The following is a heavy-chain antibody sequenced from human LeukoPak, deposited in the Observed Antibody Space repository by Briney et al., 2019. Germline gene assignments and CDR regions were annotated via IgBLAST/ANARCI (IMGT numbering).Heavy chain of an antibody. CDR1: GGSISSYY. CDR3: ARGREWLFYFDY. CDR2: IYYSGST. D-gene: IGHD6-19*01. Sequence: SETLSLTCTVPGGSISSYYWSWIRQPPGKGLEWIGYIYYSGSTNYNPSLKSRVTISVDTSKNQFSLKLSSVTAADTAVYYCARGREWLFYFDYWGQGTLVTVSS. J-gene: IGHJ4*02. V-gene: IGHV4-59*01.